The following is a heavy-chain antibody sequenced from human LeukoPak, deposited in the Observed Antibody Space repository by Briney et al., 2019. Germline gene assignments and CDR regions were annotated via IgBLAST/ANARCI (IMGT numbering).Heavy chain of an antibody. V-gene: IGHV4-39*07. Sequence: SETLSLTCTVSGGSISSSSYYWGWIRQPPGKGLEWIGSIYYSGSTYYNPSLKSRVTISVDTSKNQFSLKLSSVTAADTAVYYCARDPWDYDILTGYGGPYPTATPGYWGQGTLVTVSS. CDR3: ARDPWDYDILTGYGGPYPTATPGY. D-gene: IGHD3-9*01. J-gene: IGHJ4*02. CDR2: IYYSGST. CDR1: GGSISSSSYY.